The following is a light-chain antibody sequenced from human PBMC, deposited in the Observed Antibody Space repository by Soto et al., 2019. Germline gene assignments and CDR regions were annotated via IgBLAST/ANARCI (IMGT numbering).Light chain of an antibody. J-gene: IGLJ1*01. CDR1: SSDIGGYNY. Sequence: QSALTQPRSVSGSPGQSVNISSTGTSSDIGGYNYVSWYQQHPGKAPKLMIYDVSERPSGVPDRFSGSKSGNTASLTISGLQADDEADYYCCSYAGRSTRVFGTGTKVTVL. V-gene: IGLV2-11*01. CDR3: CSYAGRSTRV. CDR2: DVS.